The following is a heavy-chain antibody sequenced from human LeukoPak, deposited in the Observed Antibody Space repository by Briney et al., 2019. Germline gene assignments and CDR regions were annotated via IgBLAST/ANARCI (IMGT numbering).Heavy chain of an antibody. CDR2: MYHSGST. CDR3: ARHGGSNHIQRTFGI. V-gene: IGHV4-38-2*01. Sequence: PSETLSLTCDVSGYSISSGYYWGWIRQPPGKGLEFIGSMYHSGSTYYNPSLKSRVTISVDTSKNQFSLKLSSVTAADTAVYYCARHGGSNHIQRTFGIWGQGTMVTVSS. D-gene: IGHD1-26*01. CDR1: GYSISSGYY. J-gene: IGHJ3*02.